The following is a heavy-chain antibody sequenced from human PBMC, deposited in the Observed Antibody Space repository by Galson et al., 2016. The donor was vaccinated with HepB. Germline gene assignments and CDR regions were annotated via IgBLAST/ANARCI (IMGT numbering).Heavy chain of an antibody. Sequence: SLRLSCAASGFTFDEYAMHWDRQAPGKGLEWVSTISWNSGTIHYMDSVKGRFTTSRDNAKNSLNLQMDGLKTEDTALYYCAKDMSAGAAASGCFDCWGQGTLVTVSS. CDR2: ISWNSGTI. D-gene: IGHD6-13*01. CDR3: AKDMSAGAAASGCFDC. J-gene: IGHJ4*02. V-gene: IGHV3-9*01. CDR1: GFTFDEYA.